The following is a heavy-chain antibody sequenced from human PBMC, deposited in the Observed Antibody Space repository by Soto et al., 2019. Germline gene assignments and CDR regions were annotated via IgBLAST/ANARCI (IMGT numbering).Heavy chain of an antibody. J-gene: IGHJ3*02. CDR2: IRSKANSYAT. CDR3: TRLCYSSSCPDAFDI. D-gene: IGHD6-13*01. Sequence: GGSLRLSCAASGFTFSGSAMHWVRQASGKGLEWVGRIRSKANSYATAYAASVKGRFTISRDDSKNTAYLQMNSLKTEYTAVYYCTRLCYSSSCPDAFDIWGQGTMVTVSS. V-gene: IGHV3-73*01. CDR1: GFTFSGSA.